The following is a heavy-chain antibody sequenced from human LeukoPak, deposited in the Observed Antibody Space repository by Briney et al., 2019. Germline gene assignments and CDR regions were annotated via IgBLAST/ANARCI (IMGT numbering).Heavy chain of an antibody. V-gene: IGHV3-11*01. D-gene: IGHD5-18*01. J-gene: IGHJ4*02. CDR2: ISSSGSTI. CDR3: AREGFEDTAMARPLFVDY. Sequence: GGSLRLSCAASGFTFSDYYMSWIRQAPGKGLEWVSYISSSGSTIYYADSVKGRFTISRDNAKNSLYLQMNSLRAEDTAVYYCAREGFEDTAMARPLFVDYWGQGTLVTVSS. CDR1: GFTFSDYY.